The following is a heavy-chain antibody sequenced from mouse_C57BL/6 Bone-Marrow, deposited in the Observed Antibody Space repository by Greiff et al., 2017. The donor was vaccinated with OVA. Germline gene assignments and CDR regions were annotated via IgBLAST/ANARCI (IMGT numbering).Heavy chain of an antibody. V-gene: IGHV1-15*01. CDR2: IDPETGGT. CDR1: GYTFTDYE. J-gene: IGHJ4*01. Sequence: QVQLQQSGAELVRPGASVTLSCKASGYTFTDYEMHWVKQTPVHGLEWIGAIDPETGGTAYNQKFKGKAILTADKSSSTAYMELRSLRSEDSAVYYCTRGNPYRVDYYAMDYWGQGTSVTVSS. CDR3: TRGNPYRVDYYAMDY. D-gene: IGHD1-1*02.